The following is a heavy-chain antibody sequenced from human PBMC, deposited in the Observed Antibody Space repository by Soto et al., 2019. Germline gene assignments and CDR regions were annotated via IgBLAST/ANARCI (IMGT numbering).Heavy chain of an antibody. D-gene: IGHD2-21*01. Sequence: QVQLQESGPGLVKPSETLSLTCTVSGGSISLERFYWTWIRQPPGKGLEWIGYVSHTGATNYNPSLQGRVRHSVVTSSKPFLLTLRSLTAAEPGLYFLPPVFFSAPIHQYGLWGPGTLLSLS. V-gene: IGHV4-61*01. CDR3: PPVFFSAPIHQYGL. J-gene: IGHJ4*02. CDR2: VSHTGAT. CDR1: GGSISLERFY.